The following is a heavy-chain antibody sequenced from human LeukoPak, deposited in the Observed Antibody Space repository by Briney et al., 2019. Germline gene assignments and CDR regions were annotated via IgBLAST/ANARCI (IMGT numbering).Heavy chain of an antibody. CDR3: ARASYVWGSYRHDYYYYMDV. D-gene: IGHD3-16*02. CDR2: IYHSGST. J-gene: IGHJ6*03. V-gene: IGHV4-38-2*02. Sequence: SETLSLTCTVSGYSISSGYYWGWIRQPPGKGLEWIGSIYHSGSTYYNPSLKSRVTISVDTSKNQFSLKLSSVTAADTAVYYCARASYVWGSYRHDYYYYMDVWGKGTTVTVSS. CDR1: GYSISSGYY.